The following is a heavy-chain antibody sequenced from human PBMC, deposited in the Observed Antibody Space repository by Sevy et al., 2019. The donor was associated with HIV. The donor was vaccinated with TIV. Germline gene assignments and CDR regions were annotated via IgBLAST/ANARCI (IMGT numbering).Heavy chain of an antibody. J-gene: IGHJ4*02. CDR1: GYTFTSLD. CDR3: ARGIAAGVDY. D-gene: IGHD6-25*01. CDR2: MSPRNGMT. Sequence: ASVKVSCKTSGYTFTSLDINWVRQASGQGLEWMGWMSPRNGMTGYVGSFQGRVTMSADTSTGTAYMELSSLTSDDTAVYYCARGIAAGVDYRGQGTLVTVSS. V-gene: IGHV1-8*01.